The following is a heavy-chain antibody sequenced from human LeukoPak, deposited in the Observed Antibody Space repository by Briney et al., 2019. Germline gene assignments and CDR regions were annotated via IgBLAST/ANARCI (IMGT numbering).Heavy chain of an antibody. V-gene: IGHV3-66*01. D-gene: IGHD6-13*01. CDR1: GFIVSGDF. CDR2: IYSDGST. Sequence: PGGSLRLSCAASGFIVSGDFMSWVRQAPGKGLEWVSVIYSDGSTYYADSVEGRFTISRDNSKNTLYLQMNNLRADDTAVYYCARDLVLATAAPGGDYWGQGTLVTVSS. CDR3: ARDLVLATAAPGGDY. J-gene: IGHJ4*02.